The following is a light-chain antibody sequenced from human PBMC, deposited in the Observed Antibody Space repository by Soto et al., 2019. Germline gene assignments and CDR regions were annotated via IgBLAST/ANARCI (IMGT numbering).Light chain of an antibody. Sequence: QYALTQPASVSASPGQSITISCTGTSSDVCGYKFVSWYQHHPGKAPKLMIYEVNNRHSGVSNRCSGSKSGNTASLTISGLQPEDEADYYCLSYTSANTRVFGGGTKLTVL. V-gene: IGLV2-14*01. J-gene: IGLJ3*02. CDR1: SSDVCGYKF. CDR3: LSYTSANTRV. CDR2: EVN.